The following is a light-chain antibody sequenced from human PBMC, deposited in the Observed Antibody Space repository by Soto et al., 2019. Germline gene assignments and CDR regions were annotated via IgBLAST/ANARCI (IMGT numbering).Light chain of an antibody. J-gene: IGKJ1*01. CDR1: HSVSSR. Sequence: EIVLTQSPGTLSLSPGERATLSCRASHSVSSRLAWYQQKPGQAPRLLISGASSRATEIPARFSGSGSGTEFTLTIDSLQSEDFAVYYCQQYNNWPRTFGQGTKVDIK. CDR3: QQYNNWPRT. V-gene: IGKV3-15*01. CDR2: GAS.